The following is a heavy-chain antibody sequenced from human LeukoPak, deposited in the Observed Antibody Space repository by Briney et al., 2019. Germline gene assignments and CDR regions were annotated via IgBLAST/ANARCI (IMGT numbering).Heavy chain of an antibody. J-gene: IGHJ6*03. CDR2: K. V-gene: IGHV3-33*06. CDR3: AKVRSIAARPTDNYYYYYYMDV. Sequence: KYYAASVNGRFTISRDNSKNTLYVQKNSVRGEDTAVYYCAKVRSIAARPTDNYYYYYYMDVWGKGTTVTVSS. D-gene: IGHD6-6*01.